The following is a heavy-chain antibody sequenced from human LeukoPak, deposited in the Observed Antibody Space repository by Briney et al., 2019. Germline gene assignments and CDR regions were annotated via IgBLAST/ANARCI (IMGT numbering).Heavy chain of an antibody. CDR2: IGTAGDT. Sequence: PGGSLRLSCAASGFTFSSYDMHWVRQATGKGLEWVSAIGTAGDTYYPGSVKGRFTISRENAKNSLYLQMNSLRAGDTAVYYCARDTLGAAFDIWGQGTMVTVSS. V-gene: IGHV3-13*01. CDR3: ARDTLGAAFDI. CDR1: GFTFSSYD. D-gene: IGHD3-10*01. J-gene: IGHJ3*02.